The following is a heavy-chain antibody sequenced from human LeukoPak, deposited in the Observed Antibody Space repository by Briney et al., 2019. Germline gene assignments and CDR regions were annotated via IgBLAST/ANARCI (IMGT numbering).Heavy chain of an antibody. D-gene: IGHD6-25*01. CDR2: ISGSGGST. CDR3: AKEPISSGSDYYFDY. J-gene: IGHJ4*02. V-gene: IGHV3-23*01. CDR1: GFTFSSYA. Sequence: GGSLRLSCAASGFTFSSYAMSWVRQAPGKGLEWVSVISGSGGSTHYADSVKGRFTISRDNSKNTLYLQMNSLRAEDTAVYYCAKEPISSGSDYYFDYWGQGTLVTVSS.